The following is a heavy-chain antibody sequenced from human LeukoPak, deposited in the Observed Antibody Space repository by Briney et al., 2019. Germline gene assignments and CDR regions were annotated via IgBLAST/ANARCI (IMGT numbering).Heavy chain of an antibody. D-gene: IGHD3-10*01. CDR1: GYTFTSYG. V-gene: IGHV1-18*01. Sequence: ASVKVSCKASGYTFTSYGISWVRQAPGQGLEWMGWISAYNGNTNYAQKLQGRVTMTTDTSTSTAYMELRSLRSDDTAVYYCARDRGAGMDPWGFDYWGQGTLVTVSS. J-gene: IGHJ4*02. CDR2: ISAYNGNT. CDR3: ARDRGAGMDPWGFDY.